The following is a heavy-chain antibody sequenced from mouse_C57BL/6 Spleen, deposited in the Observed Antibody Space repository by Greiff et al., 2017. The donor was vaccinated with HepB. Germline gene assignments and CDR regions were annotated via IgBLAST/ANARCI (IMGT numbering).Heavy chain of an antibody. Sequence: EVKLVESGGGLVKPGGSLKLSCAASGFTFSDYGMHWVRQAPEKGLEWVAYISSGSSTIYYADTVKGRFTISRDNAKNNLFLQMTSLRSEDTAMYYWARLKYYGSPFYYFDYWGQGTTLTVSS. V-gene: IGHV5-17*01. CDR2: ISSGSSTI. CDR1: GFTFSDYG. J-gene: IGHJ2*01. CDR3: ARLKYYGSPFYYFDY. D-gene: IGHD1-1*01.